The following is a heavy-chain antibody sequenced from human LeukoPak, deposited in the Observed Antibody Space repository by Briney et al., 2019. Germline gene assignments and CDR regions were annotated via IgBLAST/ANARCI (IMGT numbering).Heavy chain of an antibody. CDR3: ARDLSLRDDAFDI. J-gene: IGHJ3*02. CDR2: ISSSSSYI. Sequence: GGSLGLSCAASGFTFSSYSMNRVRQAPGKGLEWVSSISSSSSYIYYADSVKGRFTISRDNAKNSLYLQMNSLRAEDTAVYYCARDLSLRDDAFDIWGQGTMVTVSS. V-gene: IGHV3-21*01. CDR1: GFTFSSYS.